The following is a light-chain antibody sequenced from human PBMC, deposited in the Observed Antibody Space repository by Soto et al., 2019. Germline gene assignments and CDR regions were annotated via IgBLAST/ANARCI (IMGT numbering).Light chain of an antibody. J-gene: IGKJ3*01. CDR1: QSVSSTQ. V-gene: IGKV3-20*01. CDR3: QQYGSSGVT. CDR2: GAS. Sequence: EIVLTQSPGTLSLSPGESATLSCRSSQSVSSTQLAWYQQKPGQAPRLLIYGASTRATGIADRFSGSGSGTDFTLTISRLEPEDFAVYYCQQYGSSGVTFGPGTKVDIK.